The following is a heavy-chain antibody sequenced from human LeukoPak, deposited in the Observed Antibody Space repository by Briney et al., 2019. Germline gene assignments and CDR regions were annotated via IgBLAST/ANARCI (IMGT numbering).Heavy chain of an antibody. CDR3: AKDGHSGSYYDY. J-gene: IGHJ4*02. D-gene: IGHD1-26*01. V-gene: IGHV3-23*01. CDR2: ISGSGGST. CDR1: GFTFSSYS. Sequence: PGGSLRLSCAASGFTFSSYSMSWVRQAPGKGLEWVSAISGSGGSTYYADSVKGRFTISRDNSKNTLYLQMNSLRAEDTAVYYCAKDGHSGSYYDYWGQGTLVTVSS.